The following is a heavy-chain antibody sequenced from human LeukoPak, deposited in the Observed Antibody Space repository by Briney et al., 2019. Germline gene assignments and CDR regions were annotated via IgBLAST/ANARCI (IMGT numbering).Heavy chain of an antibody. D-gene: IGHD1-26*01. Sequence: GASVKVSCKASGYTFTSYYMRWVRQAPGQGLEWMGIINPSGGSTSYAQKFQGRVTMTRDTSTSTVYMELSSLRSEDTAVYYCAREGLVGASSIWGQGTLVTVSS. CDR1: GYTFTSYY. CDR2: INPSGGST. J-gene: IGHJ4*02. V-gene: IGHV1-46*01. CDR3: AREGLVGASSI.